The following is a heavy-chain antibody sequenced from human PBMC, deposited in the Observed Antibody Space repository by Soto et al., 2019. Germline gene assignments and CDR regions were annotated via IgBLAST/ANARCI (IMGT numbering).Heavy chain of an antibody. V-gene: IGHV3-48*03. Sequence: PGGSLRLSCAASGFTFSSYEMNWVRQAPGKGLEWVSYISSSGSTIYYADSVKGRFTISRDNAKNSLYLQMNSLRAEDTAVYYCARGGDFWSGYFYFDYWGQGTLVTVSS. CDR2: ISSSGSTI. CDR1: GFTFSSYE. D-gene: IGHD3-3*01. CDR3: ARGGDFWSGYFYFDY. J-gene: IGHJ4*02.